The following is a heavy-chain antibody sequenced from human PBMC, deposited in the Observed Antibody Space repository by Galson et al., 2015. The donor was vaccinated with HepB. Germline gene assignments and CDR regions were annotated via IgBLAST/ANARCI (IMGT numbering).Heavy chain of an antibody. CDR3: ARVKSYHDSRDNVGDWFDP. V-gene: IGHV4-59*01. Sequence: ETLSLTCTVSGDSINRYNWSWVRQPPGKGLEWIGDIYYRGTTKYNPSLKSRVTILVDTSKNHLSVKLSAVTAADTAVYYCARVKSYHDSRDNVGDWFDPWGQGTLVAVSS. CDR2: IYYRGTT. CDR1: GDSINRYN. D-gene: IGHD3-22*01. J-gene: IGHJ5*02.